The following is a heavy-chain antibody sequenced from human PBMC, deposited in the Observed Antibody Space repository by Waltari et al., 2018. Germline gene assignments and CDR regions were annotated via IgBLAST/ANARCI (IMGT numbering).Heavy chain of an antibody. CDR1: GFPVHNNY. CDR2: IYDGDTT. Sequence: DVQLVETGGGLIQPGGSLSTSCAAPGFPVHNNYMGWVRQAPGRGLEWVSVIYDGDTTFYADSVKGRFTVSTDASKNTLFLQMNSLRADDTAVYYCAVLRFLRWFVDYWGQGLPVTVSS. CDR3: AVLRFLRWFVDY. J-gene: IGHJ4*02. V-gene: IGHV3-53*02. D-gene: IGHD3-3*01.